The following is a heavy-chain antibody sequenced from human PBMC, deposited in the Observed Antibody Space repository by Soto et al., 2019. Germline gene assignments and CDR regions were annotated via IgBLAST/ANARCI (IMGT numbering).Heavy chain of an antibody. V-gene: IGHV6-1*01. J-gene: IGHJ6*02. D-gene: IGHD6-13*01. Sequence: SQTLSLTCAISGDSVSSNSAAWNWIRQSPSRGLEWLGRTYYRSKWYNDYAVSVKSRITINPDTSKNQFSLQLNSVTPEDTAVYYCARDGKQLEPYYYYYGMDVWGQGTTVTVSS. CDR2: TYYRSKWYN. CDR1: GDSVSSNSAA. CDR3: ARDGKQLEPYYYYYGMDV.